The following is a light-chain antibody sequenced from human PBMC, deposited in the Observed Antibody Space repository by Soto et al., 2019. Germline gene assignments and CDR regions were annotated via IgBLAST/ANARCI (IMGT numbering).Light chain of an antibody. Sequence: DIQMTQSPSSLSASLGDSVTITCRASQSINIYLSWYQQKPGKAPKLLINVASTLQGGVPSRFSGSGSGTEFTLAISSLQPEDSATYYCQQSFSTPQTFGGGTKVDIK. J-gene: IGKJ4*01. CDR1: QSINIY. CDR3: QQSFSTPQT. V-gene: IGKV1-39*01. CDR2: VAS.